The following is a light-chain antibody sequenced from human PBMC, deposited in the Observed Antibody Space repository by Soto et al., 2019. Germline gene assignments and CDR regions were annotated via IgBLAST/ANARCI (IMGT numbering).Light chain of an antibody. CDR2: GAS. V-gene: IGKV3-20*01. Sequence: EILLTQSPGTLSLSPGERATLSCRASQSVSSSYLAWYQQKPGQAPRLLIYGASSRATGIPDRFSGSGSGTDFTLTISRLEPEDFALYYCQQYGSSRGITFGQGTRLEIK. J-gene: IGKJ5*01. CDR3: QQYGSSRGIT. CDR1: QSVSSSY.